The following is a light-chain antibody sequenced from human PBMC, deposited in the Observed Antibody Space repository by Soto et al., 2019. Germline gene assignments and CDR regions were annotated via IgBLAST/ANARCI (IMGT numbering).Light chain of an antibody. Sequence: QSALTQPASVSGSPGQSITISCSGTSRDVGRHNAVSWYQQHPGKVPQLMIYNVNIRPSGISDRFSASKSGNMASLTISGLQAEDEADYYCSSYRVGGSYVFGTGTKVTVL. V-gene: IGLV2-14*03. J-gene: IGLJ1*01. CDR1: SRDVGRHNA. CDR2: NVN. CDR3: SSYRVGGSYV.